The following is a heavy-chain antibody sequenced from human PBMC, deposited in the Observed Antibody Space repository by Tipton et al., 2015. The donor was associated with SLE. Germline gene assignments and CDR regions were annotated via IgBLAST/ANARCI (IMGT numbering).Heavy chain of an antibody. J-gene: IGHJ4*02. CDR2: IWSDGTDK. CDR3: AKDRGYGWFRLFDY. D-gene: IGHD2-8*02. Sequence: SLRLSCAASGFSFSSYGMHWVRQAPGRGLEWVAVIWSDGTDKYYAASVKGRFTISRDNSKNMLYLQMDSLRAEDTAVYYCAKDRGYGWFRLFDYWGQGTLVTVSS. CDR1: GFSFSSYG. V-gene: IGHV3-30*18.